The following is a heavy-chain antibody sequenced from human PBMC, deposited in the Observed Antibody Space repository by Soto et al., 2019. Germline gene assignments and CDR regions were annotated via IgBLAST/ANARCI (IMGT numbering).Heavy chain of an antibody. Sequence: QVQLRESGPGLVKPSETLSLTCTVSGASVGSGSYYWSWIRQPPGKGLEWFGYIYSSGSTAHNPSLKGRVTISVDTSKIQFSLTLNSVTAADTAVYYCARFGSGSSGYFDFWGRGTLVTVSS. CDR1: GASVGSGSYY. CDR3: ARFGSGSSGYFDF. D-gene: IGHD1-26*01. CDR2: IYSSGST. V-gene: IGHV4-61*01. J-gene: IGHJ2*01.